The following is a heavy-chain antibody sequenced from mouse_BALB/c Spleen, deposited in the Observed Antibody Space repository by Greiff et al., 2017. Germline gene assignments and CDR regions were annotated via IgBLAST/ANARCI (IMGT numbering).Heavy chain of an antibody. CDR1: GYTFTSYT. D-gene: IGHD2-1*01. V-gene: IGHV1-4*01. CDR2: INPSSGYT. CDR3: ARCPLYGNYDYYAMDY. J-gene: IGHJ4*01. Sequence: QVQLQQSGAELARPGASVKMSCKASGYTFTSYTMHWVKQRPGQGLEWIGYINPSSGYTNYNQKFKDKATLTADKSSSTAYMQLSSLTSEDSAVYYCARCPLYGNYDYYAMDYWGQGTSVTVSS.